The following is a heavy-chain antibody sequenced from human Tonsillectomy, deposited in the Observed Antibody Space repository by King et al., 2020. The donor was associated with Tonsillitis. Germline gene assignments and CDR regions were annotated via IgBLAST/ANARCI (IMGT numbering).Heavy chain of an antibody. V-gene: IGHV3-64D*06. CDR2: ISNNGDST. CDR3: VKVYRGGY. CDR1: GFAFSGFA. D-gene: IGHD2-21*01. J-gene: IGHJ4*02. Sequence: VQLVESGGGLVQPGGSLRLSCSASGFAFSGFAMLWVRQAPGEGLEYVSGISNNGDSTYYADSVKGRFTISRDNSKNTLYLQMSSLRAEDTAVYYCVKVYRGGYWGQGTLVTVSS.